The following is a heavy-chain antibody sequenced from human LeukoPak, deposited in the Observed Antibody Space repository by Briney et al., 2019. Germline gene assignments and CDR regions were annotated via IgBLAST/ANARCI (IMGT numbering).Heavy chain of an antibody. CDR1: GYTFTSYG. Sequence: ASVKVSCKASGYTFTSYGISWVRQAPGQGLEWMGWISAYNGNTNYAQKLQGRITMTTDTSTNTAYMELRSLRSDDTAVYYCARELGVAVAGLGGYWGQGTLVTVSS. CDR3: ARELGVAVAGLGGY. J-gene: IGHJ4*02. V-gene: IGHV1-18*04. CDR2: ISAYNGNT. D-gene: IGHD6-19*01.